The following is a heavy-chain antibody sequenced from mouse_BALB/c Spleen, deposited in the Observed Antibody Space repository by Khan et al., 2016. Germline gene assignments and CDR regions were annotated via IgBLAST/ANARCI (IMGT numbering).Heavy chain of an antibody. J-gene: IGHJ4*01. D-gene: IGHD1-2*01. Sequence: VQLQESGPGLVAPSQSLSITCTVSGFSLTRYGVHWVRQPPGKGLEWLGVIWAGGDTDYNSALMSRLRISKDNSKSQVFLKMNSLQTDDAAMYYCARDPEFITSSTGTMDYWGQGTSVTVSS. CDR2: IWAGGDT. CDR3: ARDPEFITSSTGTMDY. CDR1: GFSLTRYG. V-gene: IGHV2-9*02.